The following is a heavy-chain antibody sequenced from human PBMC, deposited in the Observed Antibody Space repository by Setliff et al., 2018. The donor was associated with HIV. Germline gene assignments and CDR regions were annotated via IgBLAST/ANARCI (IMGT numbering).Heavy chain of an antibody. CDR1: GYSFSDYW. V-gene: IGHV5-51*01. CDR3: ATSDYGGNSGHFQH. CDR2: FYPGDFDT. J-gene: IGHJ1*01. D-gene: IGHD4-17*01. Sequence: GESLKISCKGYGYSFSDYWIGWVRQMPGKGLEWMGIFYPGDFDTRKRPSFEGQVTMSAARSISTAYLQWSSLQASDTAMYYCATSDYGGNSGHFQHWGQGTLVTVSS.